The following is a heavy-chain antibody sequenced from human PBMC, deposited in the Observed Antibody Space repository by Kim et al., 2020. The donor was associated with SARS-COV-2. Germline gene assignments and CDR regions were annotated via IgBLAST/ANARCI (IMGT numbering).Heavy chain of an antibody. V-gene: IGHV4-34*01. CDR2: INHSGST. Sequence: SETLSLTCAVYGGSFSGYYWSWIRQPPGKGLEWIGEINHSGSTNYNPSLKSRVTISVDTSKNQFSLKLSSVTAADTAVYYCARGRGRWLQTTPRFDPWGQGTLVTVSS. J-gene: IGHJ5*02. D-gene: IGHD5-12*01. CDR1: GGSFSGYY. CDR3: ARGRGRWLQTTPRFDP.